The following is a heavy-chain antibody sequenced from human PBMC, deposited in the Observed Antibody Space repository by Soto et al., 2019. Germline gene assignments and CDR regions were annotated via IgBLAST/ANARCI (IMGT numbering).Heavy chain of an antibody. D-gene: IGHD6-19*01. V-gene: IGHV1-69*13. J-gene: IGHJ3*02. CDR3: ATGGRIAVAGPYDAFDI. Sequence: SVKVSCKASGGTFSSYAISWVRQAPGQGLEWMGGIIPIFGTANYAQKFQGRVTITADESTSTAYMELSSLRSEDTAVYYCATGGRIAVAGPYDAFDIWGQGTMVTVSS. CDR1: GGTFSSYA. CDR2: IIPIFGTA.